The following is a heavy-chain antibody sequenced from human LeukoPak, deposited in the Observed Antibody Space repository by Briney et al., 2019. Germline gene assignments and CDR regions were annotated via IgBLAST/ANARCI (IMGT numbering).Heavy chain of an antibody. CDR2: ISGSGGST. CDR1: GFTFSSYA. J-gene: IGHJ4*02. CDR3: AKGHPYYDFWSGTPFDY. D-gene: IGHD3-3*01. V-gene: IGHV3-23*01. Sequence: GGSLRLSCAASGFTFSSYAMSWVRQAPGKGLEWVSAISGSGGSTYYADSVKGRFTISRDNSKSTLYLQMNSLRAEDTAVYYCAKGHPYYDFWSGTPFDYWGQGTLVTVSS.